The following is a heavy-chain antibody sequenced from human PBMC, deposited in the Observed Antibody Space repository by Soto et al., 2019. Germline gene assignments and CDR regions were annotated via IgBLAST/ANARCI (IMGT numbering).Heavy chain of an antibody. CDR3: AGVRSSSAGECFDY. D-gene: IGHD6-6*01. Sequence: PSETLSLTCTVSGGSISSYYWSWIRQPPGKGLEWIGYIYYSGSTNYNPSLKSRVTVSVDTSKNQFSLKLSSVTAADTAVYYCAGVRSSSAGECFDYWGQGTLVTVSS. CDR2: IYYSGST. V-gene: IGHV4-59*01. J-gene: IGHJ4*02. CDR1: GGSISSYY.